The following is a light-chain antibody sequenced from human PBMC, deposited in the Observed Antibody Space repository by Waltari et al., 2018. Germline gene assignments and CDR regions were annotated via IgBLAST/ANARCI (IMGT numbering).Light chain of an antibody. CDR2: RAS. V-gene: IGKV4-1*01. J-gene: IGKJ1*01. CDR1: QSVLYSSNNKNY. CDR3: QQYLSTPPT. Sequence: DIVMTQSPDSLAVSLGERAPINCKSSQSVLYSSNNKNYLAWYQQKPGQPPKLLIYRASTRESGVPDRFSGSGSGTDFTLTISSLQAEDVAVYYCQQYLSTPPTFGQGTKVEIK.